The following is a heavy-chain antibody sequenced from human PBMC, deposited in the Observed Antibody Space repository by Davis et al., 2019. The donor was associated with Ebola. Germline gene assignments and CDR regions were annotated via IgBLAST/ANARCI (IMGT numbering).Heavy chain of an antibody. D-gene: IGHD3-3*01. J-gene: IGHJ5*02. CDR3: ARHLYDFWSGYYSRSWFDP. Sequence: SETLSLTCTVSGGSISSYYWSWIRQPPGKGLEWIGYIYYSGSTNYNHSLKSRVTISVDTSKNQFSLKLSSVTAADTAVYYCARHLYDFWSGYYSRSWFDPWGQGTLVTVSS. V-gene: IGHV4-59*08. CDR2: IYYSGST. CDR1: GGSISSYY.